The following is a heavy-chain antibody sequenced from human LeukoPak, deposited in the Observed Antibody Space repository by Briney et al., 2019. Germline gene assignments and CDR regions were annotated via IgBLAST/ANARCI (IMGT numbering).Heavy chain of an antibody. CDR1: GYSFTDYA. V-gene: IGHV1-3*01. CDR3: ATAPDSRQIDY. J-gene: IGHJ4*02. CDR2: INAANGST. D-gene: IGHD3-22*01. Sequence: ASVKVSCKASGYSFTDYAMHWVRQAPGQRLEWMGWINAANGSTKYSQKFQGRVTMTRDTSTSTVYMELSSLRSEDTAVYYCATAPDSRQIDYWGQGTLVTVSS.